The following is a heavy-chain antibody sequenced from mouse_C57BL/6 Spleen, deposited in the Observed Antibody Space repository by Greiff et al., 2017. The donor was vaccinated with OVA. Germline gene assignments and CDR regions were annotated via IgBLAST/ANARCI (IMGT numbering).Heavy chain of an antibody. J-gene: IGHJ3*01. CDR1: GYTFTDYY. CDR2: INPNNGGT. Sequence: EVQLQQSGPELVKPGASVKISCKASGYTFTDYYMNWVKQSHGKSLEWIGDINPNNGGTSYNQKFKGKATLTVDKSSSTAYMELRSLTSEDSAVYYCAYYDYDDAWFAYWGQGTLVTVSA. V-gene: IGHV1-26*01. D-gene: IGHD2-4*01. CDR3: AYYDYDDAWFAY.